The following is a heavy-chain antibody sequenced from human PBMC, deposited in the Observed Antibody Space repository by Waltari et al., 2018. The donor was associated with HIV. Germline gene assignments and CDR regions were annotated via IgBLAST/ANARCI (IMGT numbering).Heavy chain of an antibody. CDR3: TTRGDYYDSSGPTRG. D-gene: IGHD3-22*01. V-gene: IGHV3-15*01. J-gene: IGHJ4*02. Sequence: GLEWVGRIKSKTDGGTTDYAAPVKGRFTISRDDSKNTLYLQMNSLKTEDTAVYYCTTRGDYYDSSGPTRGWGQGTLVTVSS. CDR2: IKSKTDGGTT.